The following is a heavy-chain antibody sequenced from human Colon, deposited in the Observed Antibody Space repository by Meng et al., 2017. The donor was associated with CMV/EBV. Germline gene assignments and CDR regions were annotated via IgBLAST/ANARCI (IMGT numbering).Heavy chain of an antibody. CDR3: ARELDTGGFDH. CDR1: EFTFTDYN. D-gene: IGHD5-18*01. CDR2: INPNSGGP. Sequence: SCKASEFTFTDYNVHRGRQAPGQGLEWMGRINPNSGGPNYAQTFQGRVTMTREMSTNTAYMELGSLRSDDTAVYYCARELDTGGFDHWGQGTLVTVSS. V-gene: IGHV1-2*06. J-gene: IGHJ4*02.